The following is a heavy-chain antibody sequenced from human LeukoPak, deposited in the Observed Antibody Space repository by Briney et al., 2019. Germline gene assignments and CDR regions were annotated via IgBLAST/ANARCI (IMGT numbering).Heavy chain of an antibody. CDR2: IYYSGST. CDR3: ARSQLPLSGFDY. J-gene: IGHJ4*02. V-gene: IGHV4-30-4*01. CDR1: GGSISSGDYY. D-gene: IGHD2-15*01. Sequence: PSETLSLTCTVSGGSISSGDYYWSWIRQPPGTGLEWIGNIYYSGSTYYNPSLKSRVTISVDTSKNQFSLKLSSVTAADTAVYYCARSQLPLSGFDYWGQGTLVTVSS.